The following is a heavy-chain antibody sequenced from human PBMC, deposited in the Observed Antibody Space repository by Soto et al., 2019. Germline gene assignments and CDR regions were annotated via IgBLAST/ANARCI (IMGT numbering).Heavy chain of an antibody. J-gene: IGHJ3*02. Sequence: SVKVSCKASGGTFSSYAISWVRQAPGQGLEWMGGIIPIFGTANYAQKFQGRVTITADKSTSTACMELSSLRSEDTAVYYCARGNSGWYGGDAFDIWGQGTMVTVSS. CDR2: IIPIFGTA. CDR1: GGTFSSYA. CDR3: ARGNSGWYGGDAFDI. D-gene: IGHD6-19*01. V-gene: IGHV1-69*06.